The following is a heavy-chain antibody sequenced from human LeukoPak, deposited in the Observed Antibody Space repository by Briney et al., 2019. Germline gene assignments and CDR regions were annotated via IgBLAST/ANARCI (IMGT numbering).Heavy chain of an antibody. Sequence: KPGGSLRLSCAASGFTFISYAMSWVRQAPGKGLEWIGEINHSGSTNYNPSLKSRVTISVDTSKNQFSLKLSSVTAADTAVYYCSREAGIATAIVWFDPWGQGTLVTVSS. V-gene: IGHV4-34*01. CDR3: SREAGIATAIVWFDP. D-gene: IGHD6-13*01. J-gene: IGHJ5*02. CDR1: GFTFISYA. CDR2: INHSGST.